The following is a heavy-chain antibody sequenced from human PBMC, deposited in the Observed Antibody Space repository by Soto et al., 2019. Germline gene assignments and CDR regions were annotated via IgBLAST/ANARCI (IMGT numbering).Heavy chain of an antibody. V-gene: IGHV4-31*02. J-gene: IGHJ6*02. D-gene: IGHD6-13*01. CDR3: ARDRSIAAAGNYYYYGMDV. Sequence: LCGGSISSGGYYWSWIRQHPGKGLEWIGYIYYSGSTYYNPSLKSRVTISVDTSKNQFSLKLSSVTAADTAVYYCARDRSIAAAGNYYYYGMDVWGQGTTVTVSS. CDR1: GGSISSGGYY. CDR2: IYYSGST.